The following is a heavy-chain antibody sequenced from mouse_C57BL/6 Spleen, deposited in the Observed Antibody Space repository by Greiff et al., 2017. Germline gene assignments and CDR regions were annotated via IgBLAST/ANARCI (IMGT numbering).Heavy chain of an antibody. D-gene: IGHD2-1*01. CDR1: GFTFSDYG. CDR3: ARGMGNYDWFAY. CDR2: ISSGSSTI. J-gene: IGHJ3*01. Sequence: EVHLVVSGGGLVKPGGSLKLSCAASGFTFSDYGMHWVRQAPEKGLEWVAYISSGSSTIYYADTVKGRFTISRDNAKNTLFLQMTSLRSEDKAMYYCARGMGNYDWFAYWGQGTLVTVSA. V-gene: IGHV5-17*01.